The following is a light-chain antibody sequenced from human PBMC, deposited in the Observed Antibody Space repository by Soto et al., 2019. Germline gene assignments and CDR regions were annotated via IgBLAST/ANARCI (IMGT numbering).Light chain of an antibody. CDR1: QSVSSN. J-gene: IGKJ2*01. CDR2: GAS. Sequence: EIVLTQSPATLSVSPGESATLSCRASQSVSSNLAWYQQKPGQAPRLLIYGASTRATGFPARFSGSGSGTEFTLTISSLQAEDFAIYYCQQYNNWPPYTFGQGTKVDI. V-gene: IGKV3-15*01. CDR3: QQYNNWPPYT.